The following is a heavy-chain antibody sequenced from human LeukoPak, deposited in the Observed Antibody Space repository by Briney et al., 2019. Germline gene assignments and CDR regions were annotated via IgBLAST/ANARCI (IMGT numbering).Heavy chain of an antibody. Sequence: SETLSLTCAVYGGSFSGYYWSWIRQPPGKGLEWIGEINHSGSTNYNPSLKSRVTISVDTSKNQFSLKLSSVTAADTAVYYCARGSGGSGSYDWKTLTRFDYWGQGTLVTVSS. CDR2: INHSGST. V-gene: IGHV4-34*01. CDR1: GGSFSGYY. J-gene: IGHJ4*02. CDR3: ARGSGGSGSYDWKTLTRFDY. D-gene: IGHD3-10*01.